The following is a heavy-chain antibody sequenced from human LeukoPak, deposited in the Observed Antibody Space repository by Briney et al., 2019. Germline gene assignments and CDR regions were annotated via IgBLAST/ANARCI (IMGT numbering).Heavy chain of an antibody. CDR2: IDTSGSIA. CDR3: ARHAGTTGTTQYFQH. Sequence: GGSLRLSCAASGFTLSSYPMSWVRQAPGKGLEYVSTIDTSGSIAYYADSVKGRFAISRDISRNTLSLQMNSLRVDDTAIYYCARHAGTTGTTQYFQHWGQGTLVTVSS. J-gene: IGHJ1*01. V-gene: IGHV3-23*01. CDR1: GFTLSSYP. D-gene: IGHD1-1*01.